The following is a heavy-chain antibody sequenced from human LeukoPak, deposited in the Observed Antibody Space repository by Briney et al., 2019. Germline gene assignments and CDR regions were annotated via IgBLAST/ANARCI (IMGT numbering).Heavy chain of an antibody. V-gene: IGHV4-59*08. Sequence: SETLSLTCTVSGDSISTYYWNWIGQPPGKGLEWIGHIHYSGSTNYNPSLNSRVTISVDTSKSHFSLKLTSVTAADTAVYYCARRVSGSGFGESNWFDPWGQGTLVTVSS. J-gene: IGHJ5*02. CDR1: GDSISTYY. CDR3: ARRVSGSGFGESNWFDP. CDR2: IHYSGST. D-gene: IGHD3-10*01.